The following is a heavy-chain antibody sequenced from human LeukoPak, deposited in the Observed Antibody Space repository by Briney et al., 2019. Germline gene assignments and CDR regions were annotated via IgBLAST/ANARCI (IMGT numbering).Heavy chain of an antibody. D-gene: IGHD3-10*01. V-gene: IGHV3-7*01. CDR2: IKHDGSQD. Sequence: GGSLRLSCVASEFTFSSYWMNWVRQAPGKGLEWVANIKHDGSQDNYVDSVKGRFTVSRDNADTALFLQMNSLRAEDTGVYFCARASHCFGSGSYSFALWGRGTMVIVSS. J-gene: IGHJ3*01. CDR3: ARASHCFGSGSYSFAL. CDR1: EFTFSSYW.